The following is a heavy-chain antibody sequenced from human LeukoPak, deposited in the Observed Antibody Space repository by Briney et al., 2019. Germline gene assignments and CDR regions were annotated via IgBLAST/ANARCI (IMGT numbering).Heavy chain of an antibody. CDR3: ARGGYYYDSSGYYPGGDY. Sequence: GGSLRLSCAASGFIFSSYSMNWVRQAPGKGLEWVANIKQDGSEKYYVDSVKGRFTISRDNAKNSLYLQMNSLRAEDTAVYYCARGGYYYDSSGYYPGGDYWGQGTLVTVSS. CDR1: GFIFSSYS. J-gene: IGHJ4*02. V-gene: IGHV3-7*01. CDR2: IKQDGSEK. D-gene: IGHD3-22*01.